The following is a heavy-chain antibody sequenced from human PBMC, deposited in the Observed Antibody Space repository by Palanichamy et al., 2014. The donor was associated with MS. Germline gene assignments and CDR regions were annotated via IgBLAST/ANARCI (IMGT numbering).Heavy chain of an antibody. J-gene: IGHJ4*02. CDR2: ISPDGSSA. Sequence: EVQLLESGGGSVQPGGSLRLSCAVSGFNLSDYWIHWVRQPPGKGLMWVSRISPDGSSASYADSVEGRFTISRDNAKDTAYLQMNSLRVEDTAAYYCGRYTTSHPGWGQGTLVTVSS. D-gene: IGHD2-2*01. V-gene: IGHV3-74*01. CDR3: GRYTTSHPG. CDR1: GFNLSDYW.